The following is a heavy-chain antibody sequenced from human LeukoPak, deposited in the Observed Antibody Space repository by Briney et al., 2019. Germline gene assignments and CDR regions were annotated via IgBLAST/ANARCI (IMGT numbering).Heavy chain of an antibody. D-gene: IGHD1-14*01. J-gene: IGHJ4*02. CDR1: GFTFSSYA. V-gene: IGHV3-23*01. Sequence: GGSLRLSCAASGFTFSSYAMSWVRQAPGKGLEWVSAISGSGGSTYYADSVKGRFTISRDNAKNSLYLQMNSLRAEDTAVYYCARDPTPHDYWGQGTLVTVSS. CDR3: ARDPTPHDY. CDR2: ISGSGGST.